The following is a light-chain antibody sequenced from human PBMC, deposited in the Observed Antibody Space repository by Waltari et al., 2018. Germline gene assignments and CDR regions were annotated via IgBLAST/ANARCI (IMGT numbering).Light chain of an antibody. J-gene: IGLJ1*01. CDR2: EVN. V-gene: IGLV2-8*01. CDR3: SSYAHSDKAL. Sequence: QSALTQPPSASGSHGQSVTISCTGNSGDVATFDYVSWYQQQPGKAPKLIIYEVNKRPSGVPDRFSGSKSGTTASLTISGLRAEDEADFYCSSYAHSDKALFGGGTRVSV. CDR1: SGDVATFDY.